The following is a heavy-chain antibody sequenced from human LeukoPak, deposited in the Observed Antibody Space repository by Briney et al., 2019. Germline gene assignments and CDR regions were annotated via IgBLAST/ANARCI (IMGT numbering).Heavy chain of an antibody. J-gene: IGHJ4*02. Sequence: SETLSLTCAVYGGSFSGYYWSWIRQPPGKGLEWIGSIYHSGSTYYNPSLKSRVTISVDTSKNQFSLKLSSVTAADTAVYYCARGQWVAAAAPYFDYWGQGTLVTVSS. CDR3: ARGQWVAAAAPYFDY. CDR1: GGSFSGYY. V-gene: IGHV4-34*01. D-gene: IGHD6-13*01. CDR2: IYHSGST.